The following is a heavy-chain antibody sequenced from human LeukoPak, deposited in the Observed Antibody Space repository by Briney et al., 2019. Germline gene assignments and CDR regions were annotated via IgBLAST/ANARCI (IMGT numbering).Heavy chain of an antibody. Sequence: PGGSLRLSCAASGFTFSSYGMRWVRQAPGKGLEWVAFIRYDGSNKYYADSVKGRFTISRDNSKNTLYLQMNSLRAEDTAVYYCAKVSRFLEWLPDPWGQGTLVTVSS. CDR3: AKVSRFLEWLPDP. V-gene: IGHV3-30*02. CDR2: IRYDGSNK. CDR1: GFTFSSYG. J-gene: IGHJ5*02. D-gene: IGHD3-3*01.